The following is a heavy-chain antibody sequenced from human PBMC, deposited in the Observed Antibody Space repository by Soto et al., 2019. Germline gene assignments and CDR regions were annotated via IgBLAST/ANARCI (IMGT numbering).Heavy chain of an antibody. Sequence: EVQLVESGGGLVQPGGSLRLSCAASGFTFSYYDMHWVRQAPGRGLEWVSVIGVAGDTYYSGSVKGRFTISRENAKNSVYLQMNSLRAEDTAVYYCARGGRGVSYYHSYYFDFWGQGTLVTVSS. CDR3: ARGGRGVSYYHSYYFDF. J-gene: IGHJ4*02. CDR1: GFTFSYYD. V-gene: IGHV3-13*01. D-gene: IGHD5-18*01. CDR2: IGVAGDT.